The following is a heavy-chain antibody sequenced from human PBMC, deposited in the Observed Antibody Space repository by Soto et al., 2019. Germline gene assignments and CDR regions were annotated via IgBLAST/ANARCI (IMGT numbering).Heavy chain of an antibody. J-gene: IGHJ6*02. CDR1: GYTFTSYG. D-gene: IGHD3-22*01. V-gene: IGHV1-18*01. Sequence: GASVKVSCKASGYTFTSYGISWVRQAPGQGLERMGWISAYNGNTNYAQKLQGRVTMTTDTSTSTAYMELRSLRSDDTAVYYCARDHPDYDSSGYYYYYYGMDVSGQGTTVTVSS. CDR2: ISAYNGNT. CDR3: ARDHPDYDSSGYYYYYYGMDV.